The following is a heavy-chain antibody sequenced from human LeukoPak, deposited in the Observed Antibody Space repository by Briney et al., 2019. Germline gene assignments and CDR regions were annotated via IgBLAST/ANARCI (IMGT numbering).Heavy chain of an antibody. D-gene: IGHD3-9*01. J-gene: IGHJ5*02. V-gene: IGHV1-69*13. CDR3: ARGPPLTATILGNWFDP. Sequence: ASVKVSCKASRGTFSSYAISWVRQAPGQGLEWMGGIIPIFGTANYAQKFQGRVTITADESTSTAYMELSSLRSEDTAVYYCARGPPLTATILGNWFDPWGQGTLVTVSS. CDR1: RGTFSSYA. CDR2: IIPIFGTA.